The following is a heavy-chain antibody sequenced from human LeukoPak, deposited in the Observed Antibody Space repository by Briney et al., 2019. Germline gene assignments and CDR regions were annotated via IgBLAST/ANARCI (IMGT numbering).Heavy chain of an antibody. D-gene: IGHD6-13*01. Sequence: GGSLRLSCAASGFTFTNYNMNWVRQAPGKGLEWVSYITGSSTIYYADSVKGRFTISRDNAKNSLYLQMNSLRAEDTAVYYCAREPTYTSTWYTSCDYWGQGILVTVSS. J-gene: IGHJ4*02. CDR1: GFTFTNYN. CDR2: ITGSSTI. CDR3: AREPTYTSTWYTSCDY. V-gene: IGHV3-48*01.